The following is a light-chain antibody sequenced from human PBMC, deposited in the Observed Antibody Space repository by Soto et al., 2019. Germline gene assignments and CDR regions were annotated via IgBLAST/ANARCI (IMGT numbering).Light chain of an antibody. V-gene: IGLV1-44*01. CDR2: SSN. J-gene: IGLJ2*01. Sequence: QSVLTQPPSVSATPGQGVTLSCSGGDSNIGSTAVNWYQQVPGTAPKLLIYSSNQRPSGVPDRISGSKSGTSASLAISGLQSEDEADYYCAAWDDDLHVWLFCGGTKLTVL. CDR3: AAWDDDLHVWL. CDR1: DSNIGSTA.